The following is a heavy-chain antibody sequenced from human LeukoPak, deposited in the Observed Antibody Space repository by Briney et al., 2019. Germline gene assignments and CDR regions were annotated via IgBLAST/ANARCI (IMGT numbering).Heavy chain of an antibody. CDR3: ARGGGLDV. CDR2: INHNGNVN. CDR1: GLRFGSYW. D-gene: IGHD3-16*01. V-gene: IGHV3-7*03. J-gene: IGHJ6*02. Sequence: PGGSLRLSCAASGLRFGSYWMNWVRQAPGKGLEWVASINHNGNVNYYVDSVKGRFTISRDNAKNSLYLQMSNLRAEDTAVYFCARGGGLDVWGQGATVTVSS.